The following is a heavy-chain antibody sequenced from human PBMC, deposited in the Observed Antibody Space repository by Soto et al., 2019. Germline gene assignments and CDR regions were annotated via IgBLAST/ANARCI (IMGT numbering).Heavy chain of an antibody. CDR1: GYTFTYYH. CDR2: INPNSGDT. V-gene: IGHV1-46*01. CDR3: ARSNGYYYRDYYGMDV. J-gene: IGHJ6*02. Sequence: QVQLVQSGAEVKKPGASVKISCKASGYTFTYYHVHWVRQAPGQGLEWMGIINPNSGDTTYAQKFQGRVTMTRDTSTSTVYMEVSSLTSEDTALYYCARSNGYYYRDYYGMDVWGQGTTVTVSS. D-gene: IGHD3-22*01.